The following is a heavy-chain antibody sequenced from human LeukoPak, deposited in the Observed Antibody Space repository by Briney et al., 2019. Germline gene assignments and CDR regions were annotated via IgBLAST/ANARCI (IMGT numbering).Heavy chain of an antibody. J-gene: IGHJ5*02. D-gene: IGHD1-26*01. CDR2: MNPNSGNT. V-gene: IGHV1-8*01. CDR3: ARVKSRIPSGIIVPTRWFDP. CDR1: GYTFTSYD. Sequence: ASVKVSCKASGYTFTSYDINWVRQATGQGLEWMGWMNPNSGNTGYAQKFQGRVTITRNTSISTAYMELSSLRSEDTAVYYCARVKSRIPSGIIVPTRWFDPWGQGTLVTVSS.